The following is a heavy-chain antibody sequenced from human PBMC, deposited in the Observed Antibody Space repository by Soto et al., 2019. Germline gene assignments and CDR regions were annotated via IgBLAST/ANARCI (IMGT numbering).Heavy chain of an antibody. J-gene: IGHJ4*02. CDR3: AKWGPGGELPFDY. V-gene: IGHV1-69*13. CDR1: GGTFSSYA. CDR2: IIPIFGTA. Sequence: SVKVSCQASGGTFSSYAISWVRQAPGQGLEWMGGIIPIFGTANYAQKFQGRVTITADESTSTAYMELSSLRAEDTAVYYCAKWGPGGELPFDYWGQGTLVTVSS. D-gene: IGHD1-26*01.